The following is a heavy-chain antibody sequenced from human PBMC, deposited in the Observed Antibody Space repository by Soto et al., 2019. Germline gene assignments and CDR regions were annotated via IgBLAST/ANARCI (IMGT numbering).Heavy chain of an antibody. CDR1: GFTFTSYW. D-gene: IGHD3-16*01. Sequence: EVQLVESGGGWVQPGGSLRLSCAASGFTFTSYWMSWVRQAPGKGLEWVANIKQDGTWKYYADSVKGRFNVSRDNGRSSIYFPMDSLRDDDTAVYRCARLRFRFMSRDFDSWGQGTLVTVSS. CDR2: IKQDGTWK. V-gene: IGHV3-7*05. CDR3: ARLRFRFMSRDFDS. J-gene: IGHJ4*02.